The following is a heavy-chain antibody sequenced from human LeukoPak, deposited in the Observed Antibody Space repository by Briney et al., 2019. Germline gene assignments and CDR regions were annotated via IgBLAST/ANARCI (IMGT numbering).Heavy chain of an antibody. V-gene: IGHV3-7*01. D-gene: IGHD2-2*01. J-gene: IGHJ4*02. CDR2: VKQDASEK. CDR3: ARGMWGGDIVVVPAAVASDY. Sequence: GGSLRLSCAASGFTFSSYWMSWVRQAPGKGLEWVANVKQDASEKYYVDSVKGRFTISRDKAKNSLYLQMNSLRAEDTAVYYCARGMWGGDIVVVPAAVASDYWGQGTLVTVSS. CDR1: GFTFSSYW.